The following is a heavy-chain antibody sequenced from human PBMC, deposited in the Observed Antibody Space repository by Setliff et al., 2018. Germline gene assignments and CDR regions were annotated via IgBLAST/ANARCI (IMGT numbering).Heavy chain of an antibody. D-gene: IGHD3-16*01. CDR2: INPKSGGT. Sequence: SCKASGYPFVGYYIYWMRQTPGQGFEWMGWINPKSGGTKYAVKFQGRVTMTRDTSINTIYMELSSLTSDDTAIYYCAKQGDLAFDYWGQGTQVTVSS. V-gene: IGHV1-2*02. CDR1: GYPFVGYY. CDR3: AKQGDLAFDY. J-gene: IGHJ4*02.